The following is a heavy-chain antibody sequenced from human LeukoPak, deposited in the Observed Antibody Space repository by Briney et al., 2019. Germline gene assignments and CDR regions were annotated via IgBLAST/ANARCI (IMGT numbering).Heavy chain of an antibody. CDR3: AKTNGGWYDFDY. Sequence: GGSLRLSCAASGFTFSSYAMSWVRQAPGKGLEWVSAISGSGGSTYYADSVKGRFTISRDNSKNTLYLQMNSLRAEDTTVYYCAKTNGGWYDFDYWGQGTLVTVSS. V-gene: IGHV3-23*01. CDR2: ISGSGGST. J-gene: IGHJ4*02. D-gene: IGHD6-19*01. CDR1: GFTFSSYA.